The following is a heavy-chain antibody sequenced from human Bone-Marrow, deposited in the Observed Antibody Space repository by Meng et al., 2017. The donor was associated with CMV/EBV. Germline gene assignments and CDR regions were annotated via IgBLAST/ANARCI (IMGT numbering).Heavy chain of an antibody. CDR2: ISSSSSYI. J-gene: IGHJ5*02. V-gene: IGHV3-21*01. D-gene: IGHD3-16*02. CDR1: GFTFSSYS. Sequence: GGSLRLSCAASGFTFSSYSMNWDRQAPGKGLEWVSSISSSSSYIYYADSVKGRFTISRDNAKSSLYLQMNSLRAEDTAVYYCASYPPNYVWGSYRYTWFDPWGQGTLVTVSS. CDR3: ASYPPNYVWGSYRYTWFDP.